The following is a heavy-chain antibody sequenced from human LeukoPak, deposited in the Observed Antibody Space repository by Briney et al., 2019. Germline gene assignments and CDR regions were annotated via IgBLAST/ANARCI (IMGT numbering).Heavy chain of an antibody. J-gene: IGHJ4*02. CDR1: GGTFSSYA. D-gene: IGHD4-23*01. V-gene: IGHV1-3*01. Sequence: ASVKVSCKASGGTFSSYAISWVRQAPGQRLEWMGWINAGNGNTKYSQKFQGRVTITRDTSASTAYMELSSLRSEDTAVYYCARSPGGNSEDFDYWGQGTLVTVSS. CDR2: INAGNGNT. CDR3: ARSPGGNSEDFDY.